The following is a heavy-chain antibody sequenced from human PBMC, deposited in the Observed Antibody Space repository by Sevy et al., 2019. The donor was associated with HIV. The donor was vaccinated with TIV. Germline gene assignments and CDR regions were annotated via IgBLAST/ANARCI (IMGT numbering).Heavy chain of an antibody. CDR2: IYTSGST. D-gene: IGHD6-13*01. V-gene: IGHV4-4*07. CDR1: GGSISSYY. J-gene: IGHJ3*02. Sequence: ETLSLTCTVSGGSISSYYWSWIRQPAGKGLEWIGRIYTSGSTNYNPSLKSRVTMSVDTSKNQFSLKLSSVTAADTAVYYCAREEEDSSSWRAFDIWGQGTMVTVSS. CDR3: AREEEDSSSWRAFDI.